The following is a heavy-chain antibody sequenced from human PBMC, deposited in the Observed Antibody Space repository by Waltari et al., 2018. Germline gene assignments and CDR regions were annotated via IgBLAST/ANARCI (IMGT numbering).Heavy chain of an antibody. CDR2: ISPYNGDT. CDR1: GYSFTTYG. CDR3: ARAKSIINYAFHFDH. D-gene: IGHD2-2*01. J-gene: IGHJ4*02. V-gene: IGHV1-18*04. Sequence: QVPLVQSGAEVKKPGASVKVSCRASGYSFTTYGINWVRQAPGQGLEWMGWISPYNGDTQYSQKFQGRLTMTRNTSTSTAYMELTSLRSDDTAIYYCARAKSIINYAFHFDHWGQGSLVTVSS.